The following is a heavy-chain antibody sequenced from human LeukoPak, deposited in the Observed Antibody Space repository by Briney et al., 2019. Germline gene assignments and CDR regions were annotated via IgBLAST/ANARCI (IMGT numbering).Heavy chain of an antibody. D-gene: IGHD3-10*01. V-gene: IGHV4-34*01. J-gene: IGHJ6*03. CDR3: ARHRRNMVRGVSLLSQRYYMDV. CDR1: GGSFSGYY. CDR2: INHSGST. Sequence: SETLSLTCAVYGGSFSGYYWSWIRQPPGKGLEWIGEINHSGSTNYNPSLKSRVTISVDTSKNQFSLKLSSVTAADTAVYYCARHRRNMVRGVSLLSQRYYMDVWGKGTTVTISS.